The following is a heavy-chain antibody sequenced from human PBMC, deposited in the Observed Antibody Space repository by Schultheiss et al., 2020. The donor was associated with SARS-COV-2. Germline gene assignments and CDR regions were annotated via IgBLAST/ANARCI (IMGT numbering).Heavy chain of an antibody. CDR3: ARTHDYGDYAALASYGMDV. J-gene: IGHJ6*02. Sequence: SETLSLTCTVSGGSISSYYWSWIRQPAGKGLEWIGRIYTSGSTNYNPSLKSRVTMSVDTSKNQFSLKLSSVTAADTAVYYCARTHDYGDYAALASYGMDVWGQGTTVTVSS. V-gene: IGHV4-4*07. CDR2: IYTSGST. D-gene: IGHD4-17*01. CDR1: GGSISSYY.